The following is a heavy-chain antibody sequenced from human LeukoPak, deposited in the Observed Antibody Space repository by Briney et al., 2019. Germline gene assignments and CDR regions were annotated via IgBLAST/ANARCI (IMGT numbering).Heavy chain of an antibody. CDR3: QSRYLEWLLEY. CDR2: IYHSGST. V-gene: IGHV4-30-2*01. Sequence: SETLSLTCAVSGGSISSGGYSCSWIRQPPGKGLEWIGYIYHSGSTYYNPSLKSRVTISVDTSKNQFSLRLSSVTAADTAVYYCQSRYLEWLLEYWGQGTLVTVSS. D-gene: IGHD3-3*01. CDR1: GGSISSGGYS. J-gene: IGHJ4*02.